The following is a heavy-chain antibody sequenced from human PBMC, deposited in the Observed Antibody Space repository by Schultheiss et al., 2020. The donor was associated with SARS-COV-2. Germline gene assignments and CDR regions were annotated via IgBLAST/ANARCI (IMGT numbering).Heavy chain of an antibody. V-gene: IGHV4-31*03. Sequence: SQTLSLTCTVSGGSISSGGYHWSWIRQHPGKGLEWIGEINHSGSTNYNPSLKSRVTISVDTSKNQFSLKLSSVTAADTAVYYCARRLTFLESYYYYMDVWGKGTTVTVSS. J-gene: IGHJ6*03. CDR1: GGSISSGGYH. D-gene: IGHD3-3*02. CDR3: ARRLTFLESYYYYMDV. CDR2: INHSGST.